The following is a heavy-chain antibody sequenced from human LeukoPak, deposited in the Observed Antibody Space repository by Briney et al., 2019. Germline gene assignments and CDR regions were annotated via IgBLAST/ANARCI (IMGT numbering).Heavy chain of an antibody. CDR3: ARVPHYYYVSGSYQFDY. J-gene: IGHJ4*02. D-gene: IGHD3-10*01. V-gene: IGHV3-23*01. CDR2: ISGSGGNT. Sequence: PEGSLRLSSAASRFTFSSYAMSWVRQAPGQGLEWVSAISGSGGNTNYADSVKGRFTISRDNSKKTLYLQMNSLRAEDTAVYYCARVPHYYYVSGSYQFDYWGQGTLVAVSS. CDR1: RFTFSSYA.